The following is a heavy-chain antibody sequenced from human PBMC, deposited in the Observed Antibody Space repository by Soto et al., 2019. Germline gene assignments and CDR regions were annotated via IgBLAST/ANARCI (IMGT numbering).Heavy chain of an antibody. J-gene: IGHJ6*02. CDR2: INPKSGGT. D-gene: IGHD2-8*01. Sequence: QVHLVQSGAEVKKPGASVKVSCKASGYSFTDYHVHWVRQAPGQGLEWLGRINPKSGGTSTAQKFQGWVTMTRDTSINTAYMDLTRLRSDDTAVYYCARGHSTDCSNGVCSFFYNHEMDVWGQGTPITV. CDR1: GYSFTDYH. V-gene: IGHV1-2*04. CDR3: ARGHSTDCSNGVCSFFYNHEMDV.